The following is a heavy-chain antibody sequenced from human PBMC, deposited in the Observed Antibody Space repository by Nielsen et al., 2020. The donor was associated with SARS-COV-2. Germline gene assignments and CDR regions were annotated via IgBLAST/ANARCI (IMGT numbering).Heavy chain of an antibody. V-gene: IGHV3-49*04. CDR2: IRSKAYGGTT. J-gene: IGHJ4*02. CDR3: TRDGGIAAAVVFDY. CDR1: GFTFGDYA. Sequence: GESLKISCTASGFTFGDYAMSWVRQAPGKGLEWVGFIRSKAYGGTTEYAASVKGRFTISRDDSKSIAYLQMNSLKTEDTAVYYCTRDGGIAAAVVFDYWGQGTLVTVSS. D-gene: IGHD6-13*01.